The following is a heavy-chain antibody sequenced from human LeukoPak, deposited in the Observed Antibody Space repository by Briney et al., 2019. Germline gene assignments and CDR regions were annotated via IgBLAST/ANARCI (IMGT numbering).Heavy chain of an antibody. CDR1: GYTFINFW. V-gene: IGHV5-51*01. J-gene: IGHJ4*02. CDR2: IHPGDSET. Sequence: GESLKTSCKGSGYTFINFWIVWVRQMPGKGLEWVGTIHPGDSETIYSPSFQGQVTISADKSINTAYLQWSDLKASDTAIYYCARAYQQWMFPGILGYWGQGSLVTVSS. CDR3: ARAYQQWMFPGILGY. D-gene: IGHD6-19*01.